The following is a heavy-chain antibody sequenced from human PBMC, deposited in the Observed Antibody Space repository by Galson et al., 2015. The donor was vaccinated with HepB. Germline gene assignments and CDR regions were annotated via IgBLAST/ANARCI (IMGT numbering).Heavy chain of an antibody. V-gene: IGHV3-30*02. Sequence: SLRLSCAASGFTFSSYGMHWVRQAPGKGLEWVAFIRYDGSNKYYADSVKGRFTISRDNSKNTLYLQMNSLRAEDTAVYYCARIGYESVDYWGQGTLVTVSS. CDR3: ARIGYESVDY. D-gene: IGHD2-15*01. J-gene: IGHJ4*02. CDR2: IRYDGSNK. CDR1: GFTFSSYG.